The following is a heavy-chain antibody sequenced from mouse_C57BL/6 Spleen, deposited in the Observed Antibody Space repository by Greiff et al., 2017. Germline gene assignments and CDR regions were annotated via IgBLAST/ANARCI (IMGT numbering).Heavy chain of an antibody. CDR3: ARTRQLRLQDYFDY. CDR1: GYAFSSSW. V-gene: IGHV1-82*01. Sequence: QVQLKQSGPELVKPGASVKISCKASGYAFSSSWMNWVKQRPGKGLEWIGRIYPGDGDTNYNGKFKGKATLTADKSSSTAYMQLSSLTSEDSAVYFCARTRQLRLQDYFDYWGQGTTLTVSS. D-gene: IGHD3-2*02. CDR2: IYPGDGDT. J-gene: IGHJ2*01.